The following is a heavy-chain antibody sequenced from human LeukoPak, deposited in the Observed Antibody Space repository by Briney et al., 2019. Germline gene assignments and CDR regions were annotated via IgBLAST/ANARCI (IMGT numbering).Heavy chain of an antibody. D-gene: IGHD6-25*01. V-gene: IGHV3-23*01. CDR3: AKSRTGAAGWFDP. Sequence: GGSLRLSCVASGFTFSSYAMSWVRQAPDKGLQWVSAISGSGDTTDYADSVRGRFTISRDNSKNTLYLQMNSLRAEDTAVYYCAKSRTGAAGWFDPWGQGTLVTVSS. CDR2: ISGSGDTT. CDR1: GFTFSSYA. J-gene: IGHJ5*02.